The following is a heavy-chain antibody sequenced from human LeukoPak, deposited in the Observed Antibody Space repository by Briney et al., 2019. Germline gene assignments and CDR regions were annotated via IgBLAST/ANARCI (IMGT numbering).Heavy chain of an antibody. Sequence: PGGSLRLSCAASGFTVSSNSMSWVRQAPGEGLEWVSVLYSGSNTWYADSVKGRFTISRDNSKNTLYLQMNSLRAEDTAVYYCASGPFNYNHYYYHMDVWGKGTTVTVSS. CDR1: GFTVSSNS. CDR3: ASGPFNYNHYYYHMDV. V-gene: IGHV3-53*01. D-gene: IGHD1-1*01. J-gene: IGHJ6*03. CDR2: LYSGSNT.